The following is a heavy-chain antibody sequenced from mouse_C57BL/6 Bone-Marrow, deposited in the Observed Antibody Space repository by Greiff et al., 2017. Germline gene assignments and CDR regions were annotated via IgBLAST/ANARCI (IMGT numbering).Heavy chain of an antibody. Sequence: VQLQQSGPGLVQPSQSLSITCTVSGFSLTSYGVHWVRQSPGKGLEWLGVIWSGGSTDYNAAFISRLSISKDNSKSQVFFKMNSLQADDTAIYCCARNGLLLWFAYWGQGTLVTVSA. CDR3: ARNGLLLWFAY. J-gene: IGHJ3*01. V-gene: IGHV2-2*01. CDR2: IWSGGST. D-gene: IGHD2-3*01. CDR1: GFSLTSYG.